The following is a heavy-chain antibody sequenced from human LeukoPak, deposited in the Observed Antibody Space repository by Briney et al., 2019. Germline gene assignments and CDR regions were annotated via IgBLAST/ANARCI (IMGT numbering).Heavy chain of an antibody. CDR3: ATVDTAMVKLDY. J-gene: IGHJ4*02. D-gene: IGHD5-18*01. CDR2: IYYSGST. CDR1: GGSISSSSYY. V-gene: IGHV4-39*07. Sequence: SETLSLTCTVSGGSISSSSYYWGWIRQPPGKGLEWIGSIYYSGSTYYNPSPKSRVTISVDTSKNQFSLKLSSVTAADTAVYYCATVDTAMVKLDYWGQGTLVTVSS.